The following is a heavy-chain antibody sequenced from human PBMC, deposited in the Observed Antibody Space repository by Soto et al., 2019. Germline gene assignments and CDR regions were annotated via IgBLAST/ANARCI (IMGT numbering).Heavy chain of an antibody. CDR2: ISAYNGNT. CDR3: ARGDTTHVVPSGTYYYSMYV. CDR1: GYTFTSYG. D-gene: IGHD2-2*01. J-gene: IGHJ6*03. V-gene: IGHV1-18*01. Sequence: ASVKVSCKASGYTFTSYGISWVRQAPGQGLEWMGWISAYNGNTNYAQKLQGRVTMTTDTSTSTAYMELRSLRSDDTAVYYCARGDTTHVVPSGTYYYSMYVSGKGTTGTVSS.